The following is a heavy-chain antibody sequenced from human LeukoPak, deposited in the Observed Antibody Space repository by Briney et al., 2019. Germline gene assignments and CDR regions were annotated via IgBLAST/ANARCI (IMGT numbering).Heavy chain of an antibody. CDR1: GYSFTSYW. V-gene: IGHV5-51*01. CDR2: IYPGDSDT. CDR3: ARQLYSSGWYGDNAFDI. D-gene: IGHD6-19*01. J-gene: IGHJ3*02. Sequence: GESLKISCKGSGYSFTSYWIGWVRQMPGKGLEWMGIIYPGDSDTRYSPSFQGQVTTSADKSISTAYLQWSSLKASDTAMYYCARQLYSSGWYGDNAFDIWGQGTMVTVSS.